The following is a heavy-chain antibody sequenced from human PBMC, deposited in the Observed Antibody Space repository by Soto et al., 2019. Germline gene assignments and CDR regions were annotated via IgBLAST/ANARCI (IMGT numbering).Heavy chain of an antibody. CDR1: GFTFDSYA. J-gene: IGHJ3*01. Sequence: EVKLLESGGGLAQPGGSLRLSCVGSGFTFDSYAISWVRQAPGERLQWIAAISGSADGTDYAHSVRGRFTISRDNAKKTVPLQMVSLRVEDTAVYFCAKDTVGGYSFWSGFYSDGLDVWGQGTLVTVS. CDR3: AKDTVGGYSFWSGFYSDGLDV. CDR2: ISGSADGT. V-gene: IGHV3-23*01. D-gene: IGHD3-3*01.